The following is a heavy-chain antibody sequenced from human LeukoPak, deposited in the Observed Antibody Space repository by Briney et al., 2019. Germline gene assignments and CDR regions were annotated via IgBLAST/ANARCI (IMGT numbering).Heavy chain of an antibody. V-gene: IGHV4-4*07. CDR3: ARGHSSSWFDY. D-gene: IGHD6-13*01. CDR1: GGSISSYY. J-gene: IGHJ4*02. Sequence: PSETLSLTCTVSGGSISSYYWSWIRQPAGKGLGWIGRIYTSGSTNYNPSLKSRVTMSVDTSKNQFSLKLSSVTAADTAVYYCARGHSSSWFDYWGQGTLVTVSS. CDR2: IYTSGST.